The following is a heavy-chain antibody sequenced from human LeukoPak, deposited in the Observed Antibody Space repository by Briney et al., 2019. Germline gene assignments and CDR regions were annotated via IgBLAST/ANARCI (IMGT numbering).Heavy chain of an antibody. CDR1: GFTFSSYG. V-gene: IGHV3-30*02. CDR2: IRYDGSNK. Sequence: GGSLRLSCAASGFTFSSYGMHWVRQAPGKGLEWVAFIRYDGSNKYYADSVKGRFTISRDNSKNTLYLQMNSLRAEDTAVYYCAEDDWITGTTEGSVRGYYDSTPPGAFDIWGQGTMVTVSS. D-gene: IGHD1-7*01. J-gene: IGHJ3*02. CDR3: AEDDWITGTTEGSVRGYYDSTPPGAFDI.